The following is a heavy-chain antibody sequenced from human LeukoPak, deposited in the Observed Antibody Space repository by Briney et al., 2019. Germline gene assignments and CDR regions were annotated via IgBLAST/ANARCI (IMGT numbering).Heavy chain of an antibody. Sequence: GGSPRLSCAASGFTFSSYSMNWVRQAPGKGLEWVSYISSSGSTIYYADSVKGRFTISRDNAKNSLYLQMNSLRAKDTAVYYCAELGITMIGGVWGKGTTVTISS. D-gene: IGHD3-10*02. CDR1: GFTFSSYS. J-gene: IGHJ6*04. V-gene: IGHV3-48*04. CDR2: ISSSGSTI. CDR3: AELGITMIGGV.